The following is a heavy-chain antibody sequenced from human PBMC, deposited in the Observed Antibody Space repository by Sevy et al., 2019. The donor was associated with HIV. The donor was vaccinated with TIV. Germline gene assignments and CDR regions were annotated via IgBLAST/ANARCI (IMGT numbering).Heavy chain of an antibody. CDR3: ARGDFWSGYYYYAMDV. J-gene: IGHJ6*02. CDR1: GVSISTYY. V-gene: IGHV4-4*07. Sequence: PSETLSLTCTVSGVSISTYYWSWIRQPAGKGLVWIGRIYTSGSTNYNPSLKSRVTMSVDTSKNQFSLKLSSVTAADTAVYYCARGDFWSGYYYYAMDVWGQGTTVTVSS. D-gene: IGHD3-3*01. CDR2: IYTSGST.